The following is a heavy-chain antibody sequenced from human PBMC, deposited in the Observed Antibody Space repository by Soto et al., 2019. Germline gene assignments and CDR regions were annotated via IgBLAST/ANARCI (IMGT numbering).Heavy chain of an antibody. V-gene: IGHV3-33*01. Sequence: QVRLVESGGGVVQPGRSLRLSCAASGFNFNNYGMHWVRQAPGKGLEWLAVIWADGSSNYHADSVKGRFAVSRDNSKNTHYLQMKSLNTEDTAVYYCATPHGSGSVWYALEVWGQRTLVTVSS. CDR1: GFNFNNYG. J-gene: IGHJ3*01. CDR2: IWADGSSN. CDR3: ATPHGSGSVWYALEV. D-gene: IGHD6-13*01.